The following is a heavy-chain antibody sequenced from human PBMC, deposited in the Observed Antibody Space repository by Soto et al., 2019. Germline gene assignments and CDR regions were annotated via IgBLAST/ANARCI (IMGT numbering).Heavy chain of an antibody. CDR1: GYRFASYR. Sequence: GESLKISCKGSGYRFASYRIAWVRQMPGKGLDWMGIIDPSDSDIRYSPTFQGQVTISADKSISTAYLQWSSLKASDTAIYYCARSIFDNFDYWGHGTLVTVSS. V-gene: IGHV5-51*01. D-gene: IGHD3-3*01. CDR3: ARSIFDNFDY. CDR2: IDPSDSDI. J-gene: IGHJ4*01.